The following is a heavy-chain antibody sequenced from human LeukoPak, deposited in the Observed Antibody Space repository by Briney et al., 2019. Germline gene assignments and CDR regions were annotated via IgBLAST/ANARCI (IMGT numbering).Heavy chain of an antibody. V-gene: IGHV3-7*01. D-gene: IGHD3-3*01. CDR2: IKQDGSEK. Sequence: GGSLRLSCAASRFIFSNYWMSWVRQAPGKGLEWVANIKQDGSEKYYVDSVKGRFTISRDNAKNSLYLQMNSLRAEDTAVYYCARSARLMKGVVEVTALDDWGQGTLVTVSS. CDR1: RFIFSNYW. CDR3: ARSARLMKGVVEVTALDD. J-gene: IGHJ4*02.